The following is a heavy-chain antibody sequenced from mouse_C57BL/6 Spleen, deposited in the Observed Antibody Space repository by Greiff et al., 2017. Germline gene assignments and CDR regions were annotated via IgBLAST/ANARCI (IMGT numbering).Heavy chain of an antibody. D-gene: IGHD2-9*01. V-gene: IGHV1-63*01. CDR1: GYTFTNYW. Sequence: QVQLKESGAELVRPGTSVKMSCKASGYTFTNYWIGWAKQRPGHGLEWIGDIYPGGGYTNYNEKFKGKATLTADKSSSTAYMQFSSLTSEDSAIYYCARSYYGYADGDYYAMDYWGQGTSVTVSS. CDR2: IYPGGGYT. J-gene: IGHJ4*01. CDR3: ARSYYGYADGDYYAMDY.